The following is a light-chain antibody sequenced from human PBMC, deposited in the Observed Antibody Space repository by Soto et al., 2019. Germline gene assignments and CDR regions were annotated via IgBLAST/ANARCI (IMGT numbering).Light chain of an antibody. CDR3: QSYDSSLSGVV. Sequence: QSVLTQPPSVSGAPGQRVTISCTGSSSNIGAGYDVQWYQQLPGTAPKLLIYGNSNRRSGVPDRFSGSKSRTSASLAITGLQAEDEADYYCQSYDSSLSGVVFGGGTKLTVL. CDR2: GNS. V-gene: IGLV1-40*01. CDR1: SSNIGAGYD. J-gene: IGLJ2*01.